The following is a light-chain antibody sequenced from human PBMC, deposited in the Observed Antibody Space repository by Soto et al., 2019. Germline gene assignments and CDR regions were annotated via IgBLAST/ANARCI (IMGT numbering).Light chain of an antibody. CDR1: RSDVGSYNS. CDR3: FSYAGDSTWV. J-gene: IGLJ3*02. CDR2: EFT. Sequence: QSALTQPASVSGSPGESITISCTGTRSDVGSYNSIAWYQQHPGKAPRVMIFEFTKRPSGISNRFSGSKSGSTASLTISGRQAEDEADYFCFSYAGDSTWVFGGGTKVTVL. V-gene: IGLV2-23*02.